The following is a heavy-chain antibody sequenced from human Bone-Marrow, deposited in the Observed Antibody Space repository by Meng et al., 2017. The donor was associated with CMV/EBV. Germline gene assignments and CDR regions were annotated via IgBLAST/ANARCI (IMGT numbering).Heavy chain of an antibody. D-gene: IGHD3-22*01. CDR3: ARDDNSGYSVY. CDR1: GYSINSGHY. Sequence: GSLRLSCTVSGYSINSGHYWGWIRRPPGKGLEWIGSIYHSGSTSYNPSLKSRVTISVDTSKNQFSLKLNSVTAADTAVYYCARDDNSGYSVYWGQGTLVTVSS. V-gene: IGHV4-38-2*02. J-gene: IGHJ4*02. CDR2: IYHSGST.